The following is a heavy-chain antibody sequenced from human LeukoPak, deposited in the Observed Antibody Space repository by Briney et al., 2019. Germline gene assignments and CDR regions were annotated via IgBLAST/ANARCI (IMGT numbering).Heavy chain of an antibody. Sequence: PSETLSLTCTVSGGSISSYYWSWIRQPPGKGLEWIGYIYYSGSTNYNPSLKSRVTISVDTSKNQFSLKLSSVTAADTAVYYCAAIPQLWLVWWYFDYWGQGTLVTVSS. V-gene: IGHV4-59*08. CDR1: GGSISSYY. CDR3: AAIPQLWLVWWYFDY. D-gene: IGHD6-19*01. J-gene: IGHJ4*02. CDR2: IYYSGST.